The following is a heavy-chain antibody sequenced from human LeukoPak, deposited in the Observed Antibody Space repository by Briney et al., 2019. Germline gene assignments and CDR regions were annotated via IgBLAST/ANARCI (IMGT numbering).Heavy chain of an antibody. CDR1: GGSISSSNW. CDR3: ARDNGGNIAAAANFDY. D-gene: IGHD6-13*01. V-gene: IGHV4-4*02. J-gene: IGHJ4*02. CDR2: IYHSGST. Sequence: SGTLSLTCAVSGGSISSSNWWSWVRQPPGKGLEWIGEIYHSGSTNYNPSLKSRVTISVDKSKNQFSLKLSSVTAADTAVYYCARDNGGNIAAAANFDYWGQGTLVTVSS.